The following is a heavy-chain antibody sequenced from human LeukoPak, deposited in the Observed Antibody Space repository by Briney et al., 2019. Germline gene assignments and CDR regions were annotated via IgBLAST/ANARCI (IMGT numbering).Heavy chain of an antibody. V-gene: IGHV3-21*01. CDR3: ARQWFSTIFGVVTTRDTFDI. CDR2: ISSSSSYI. CDR1: GFTFSSYS. Sequence: GGSLRLSCAASGFTFSSYSMNWVRQAPRKGLEWVSSISSSSSYIYYADSVKGRFTISRDNAKNSLYLQMNSLRAEDTAVYYCARQWFSTIFGVVTTRDTFDIWDQGTMVTVSP. J-gene: IGHJ3*02. D-gene: IGHD3-3*01.